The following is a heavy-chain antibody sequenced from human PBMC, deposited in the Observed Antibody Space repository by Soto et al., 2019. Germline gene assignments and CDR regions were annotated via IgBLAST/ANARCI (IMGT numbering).Heavy chain of an antibody. J-gene: IGHJ6*02. CDR3: ARDGYYYGSGPGGMDV. D-gene: IGHD3-10*01. V-gene: IGHV4-31*03. CDR2: IYYSGST. CDR1: GGSISSDGYY. Sequence: QVQLQESGPGLVKPSQTLSLTCTVSGGSISSDGYYWSWIRQHPGKGLEWIGYIYYSGSTYYNPSLKSRVTISVDTSKNQFSPKLSSVTAADTAVYYCARDGYYYGSGPGGMDVWGQGTTVTVSS.